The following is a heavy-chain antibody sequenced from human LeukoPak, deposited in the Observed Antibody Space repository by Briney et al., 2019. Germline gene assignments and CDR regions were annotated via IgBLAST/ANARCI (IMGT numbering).Heavy chain of an antibody. J-gene: IGHJ4*02. CDR1: GGSVSSDY. CDR2: IYHPTTT. D-gene: IGHD6-19*01. V-gene: IGHV4-59*02. Sequence: PSETLSLTCSVSGGSVSSDYWSWIRHSPGTGLEWIGYIYHPTTTNYNPSLKSRVSMSLDTSKNQFSLDLTSVTAADTAMYFCATGHSSGWFDFWGRGTLVTISS. CDR3: ATGHSSGWFDF.